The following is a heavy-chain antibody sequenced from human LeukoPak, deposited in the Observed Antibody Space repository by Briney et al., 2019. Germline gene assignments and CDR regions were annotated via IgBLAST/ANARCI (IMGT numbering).Heavy chain of an antibody. V-gene: IGHV1-18*01. D-gene: IGHD3-22*01. J-gene: IGHJ3*02. CDR1: GYTFTSNG. CDR2: ISAYNGNT. CDR3: ASLKNSYDSSGYLVTDAFDI. Sequence: ASVKVSCKASGYTFTSNGISWVRQAPEQGLEWMGWISAYNGNTNYEQKLQGRVTMTTDTSTSTAYMELRSLRSDDTAVYYCASLKNSYDSSGYLVTDAFDIWGQGTMVTVSS.